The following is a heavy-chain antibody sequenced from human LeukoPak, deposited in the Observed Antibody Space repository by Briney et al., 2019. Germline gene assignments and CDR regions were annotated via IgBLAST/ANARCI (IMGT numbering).Heavy chain of an antibody. CDR2: ISAYNGNT. J-gene: IGHJ4*02. CDR1: GYTFTSYG. V-gene: IGHV1-18*01. Sequence: ASVKVSCKASGYTFTSYGISWVRQAPGQGLEWMGCISAYNGNTNYAQKLQGRVTMTTDTSTSTAYMELRSLRSDDTAVYYCARVPSTHYDFWSGYTWYFDYWGQGTLVTVSS. D-gene: IGHD3-3*01. CDR3: ARVPSTHYDFWSGYTWYFDY.